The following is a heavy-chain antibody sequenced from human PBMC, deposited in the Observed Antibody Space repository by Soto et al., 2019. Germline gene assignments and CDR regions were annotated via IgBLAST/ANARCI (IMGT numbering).Heavy chain of an antibody. CDR3: AGVAPGAFDAFDI. CDR1: GGTFSSYA. V-gene: IGHV1-69*13. J-gene: IGHJ3*02. D-gene: IGHD1-26*01. CDR2: IIPIFGTA. Sequence: GASVKVSSKASGGTFSSYAISWVRQAPGQGLEWMGGIIPIFGTANYAQKFQGRVTITADESTSTAYMELSSLRSEDTAVYYCAGVAPGAFDAFDIWGQATMVTVSS.